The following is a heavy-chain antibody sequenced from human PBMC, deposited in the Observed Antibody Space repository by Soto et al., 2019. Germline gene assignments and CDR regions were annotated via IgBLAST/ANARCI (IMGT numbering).Heavy chain of an antibody. J-gene: IGHJ5*02. CDR3: ARDYAMRGWFDP. CDR1: GFSVRTNY. Sequence: EVQLVESGGGLIQPGGSLRLACTVSGFSVRTNYLSWVHQAPGKGLEWVSVIYSGGSTNYADSVKGRFTLSRDTSKNTLYLQMNSLRVEDTAVYYCARDYAMRGWFDPWGQGTLVTVSS. D-gene: IGHD2-2*01. V-gene: IGHV3-53*01. CDR2: IYSGGST.